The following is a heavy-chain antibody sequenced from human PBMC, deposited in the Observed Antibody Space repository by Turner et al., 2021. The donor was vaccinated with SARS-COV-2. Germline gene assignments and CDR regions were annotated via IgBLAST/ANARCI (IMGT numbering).Heavy chain of an antibody. CDR2: FDPEDVAT. CDR1: GYTLIELS. D-gene: IGHD6-19*01. Sequence: QARLVQSGAEVKKPGASVKVSCKVSGYTLIELSMHWVRQAPGNGLEWMGGFDPEDVATIYAQKFQGRVTMTEATSTDTAYMELSSLSSEDTVVYYCATMFAVAGLAYGMDVWGQGTTVTVSS. J-gene: IGHJ6*02. V-gene: IGHV1-24*01. CDR3: ATMFAVAGLAYGMDV.